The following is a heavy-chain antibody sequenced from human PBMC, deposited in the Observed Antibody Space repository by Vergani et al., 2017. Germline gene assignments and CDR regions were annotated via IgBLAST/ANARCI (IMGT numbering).Heavy chain of an antibody. CDR1: GGSFTSYH. CDR3: ARVNTETNGHLYYYYYMDV. D-gene: IGHD4-11*01. J-gene: IGHJ6*03. V-gene: IGHV4-34*01. Sequence: QVQLQQWGGGLLKPSETLSLTCVVNGGSFTSYHWTWIRQSPGEGLEWVGDIDHTGRPDYNPSLKCRLTMSVDKSRNKFSLTLNSVTATDTAIYFCARVNTETNGHLYYYYYMDVWGQGTAVTVS. CDR2: IDHTGRP.